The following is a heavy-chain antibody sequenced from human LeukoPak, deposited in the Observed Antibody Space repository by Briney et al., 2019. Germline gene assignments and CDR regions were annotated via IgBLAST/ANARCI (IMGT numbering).Heavy chain of an antibody. Sequence: GGSLRLSCAASGFTFDDYAMHWVRQAPGKGLEWVSLISWDGGSTYYADSVKGRFTISRDNAKNSLYLQMNSPRAEDTAVYYCARDYFSRAALLGYFDLWGRGTLVTVSS. CDR3: ARDYFSRAALLGYFDL. CDR2: ISWDGGST. J-gene: IGHJ2*01. V-gene: IGHV3-43D*03. D-gene: IGHD2-15*01. CDR1: GFTFDDYA.